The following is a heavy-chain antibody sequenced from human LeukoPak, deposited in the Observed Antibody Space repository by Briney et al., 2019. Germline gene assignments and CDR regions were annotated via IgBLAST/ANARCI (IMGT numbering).Heavy chain of an antibody. Sequence: SETLSLTCTVSGGSISTYYWSWIRQPAGKGLEWIGRIYTTGGTNYNPSLKSRVTMSVDTSKNQFSLKLTSVTAADTAVYYCARDRGGDGYPTGFDYWGQGTLVTVSS. CDR1: GGSISTYY. CDR3: ARDRGGDGYPTGFDY. V-gene: IGHV4-4*07. CDR2: IYTTGGT. D-gene: IGHD5-24*01. J-gene: IGHJ4*02.